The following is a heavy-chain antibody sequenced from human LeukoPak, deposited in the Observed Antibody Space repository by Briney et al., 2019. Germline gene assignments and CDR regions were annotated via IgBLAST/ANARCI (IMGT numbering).Heavy chain of an antibody. D-gene: IGHD1-14*01. Sequence: GGSLRLSCAASGFTFSSHLMHWVRQAQGTGLVWVSSVKSDGTATNYADSVKGRFTISRDNAKNTLYLQMNSLRVNDTAVYYCVRKFATGDWGQGTLVTVPS. J-gene: IGHJ4*02. CDR2: VKSDGTAT. CDR3: VRKFATGD. V-gene: IGHV3-74*01. CDR1: GFTFSSHL.